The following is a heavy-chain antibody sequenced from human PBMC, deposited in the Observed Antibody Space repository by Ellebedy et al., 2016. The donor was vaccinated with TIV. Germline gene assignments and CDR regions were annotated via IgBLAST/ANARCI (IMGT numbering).Heavy chain of an antibody. Sequence: GGSLRLSCAASGFKISPYVMHWVRQAPGKGLEWVALISSDGSNKEYADSVKGRFTISRDNSRNSLYLQINSLGPEDTAMYYCAKEGYYYDSIGTNWFDPWGQGTLVTVSS. CDR1: GFKISPYV. D-gene: IGHD3-22*01. CDR2: ISSDGSNK. V-gene: IGHV3-30*01. CDR3: AKEGYYYDSIGTNWFDP. J-gene: IGHJ5*02.